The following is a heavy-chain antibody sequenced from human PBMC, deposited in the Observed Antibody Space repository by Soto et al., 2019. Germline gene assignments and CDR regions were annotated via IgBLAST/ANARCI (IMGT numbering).Heavy chain of an antibody. V-gene: IGHV4-30-2*02. D-gene: IGHD3-22*01. J-gene: IGHJ4*02. CDR2: IYQSGVT. Sequence: PSETLSLTCNMSGDSYSISTYSWSWIRQPPGKALQWIGFIYQSGVTSYNPSLASRVSISLDRSNNQFSLKLSSVTAADTAVYYCARFRRGLYYFDYWGQGTLVTVSS. CDR1: GDSYSISTYS. CDR3: ARFRRGLYYFDY.